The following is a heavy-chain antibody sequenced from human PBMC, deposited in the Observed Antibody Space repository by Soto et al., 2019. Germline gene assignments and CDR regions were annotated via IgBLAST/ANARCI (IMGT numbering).Heavy chain of an antibody. V-gene: IGHV3-33*01. CDR1: GFTFSSYG. D-gene: IGHD2-8*01. Sequence: GGSLRLSCAASGFTFSSYGMHWVRQAPGKGLEWVAVIWYDGSNKYYADSVKGRFTISRDNSKNTLYLQMNSLRAEDTAVYYCERDVCTNGVCSGVYYYYGMDVWGQGTTVTVSS. CDR2: IWYDGSNK. J-gene: IGHJ6*02. CDR3: ERDVCTNGVCSGVYYYYGMDV.